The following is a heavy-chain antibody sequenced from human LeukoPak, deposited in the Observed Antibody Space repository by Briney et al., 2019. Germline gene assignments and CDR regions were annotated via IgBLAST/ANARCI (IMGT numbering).Heavy chain of an antibody. J-gene: IGHJ4*02. CDR2: INPNSGNT. CDR3: ARKYREGFDY. D-gene: IGHD5-12*01. Sequence: ASVKVSCKASGYTFTSYGISWARQAPGQGLEWMGWINPNSGNTGYAQKFQGRVTITRNTSISTAYMELSSLRSEDAAVYYCARKYREGFDYWGQGTLVTVSS. V-gene: IGHV1-8*03. CDR1: GYTFTSYG.